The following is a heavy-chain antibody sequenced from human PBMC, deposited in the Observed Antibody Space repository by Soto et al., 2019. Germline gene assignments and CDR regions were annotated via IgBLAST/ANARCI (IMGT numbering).Heavy chain of an antibody. J-gene: IGHJ5*02. V-gene: IGHV4-34*01. Sequence: PSETLSLTCAVYGGFLSESYWTWIRQPPGKGLEWIGEINHVGGTNYNRSLKSRVTMSVDTSQNQFSLRLISVTAADTAMYFCVRIRYQLPSSVLWLDPWGQGTPVTVSS. D-gene: IGHD3-16*01. CDR1: GGFLSESY. CDR3: VRIRYQLPSSVLWLDP. CDR2: INHVGGT.